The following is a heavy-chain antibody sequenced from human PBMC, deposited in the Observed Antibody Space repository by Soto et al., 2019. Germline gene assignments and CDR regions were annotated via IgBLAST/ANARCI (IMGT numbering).Heavy chain of an antibody. Sequence: QITLKESGPTLVKPTQTLTLTCTFSGFSLSTSGVGVGWIRQPPGKALEWLALIYWDDDERYSPSLQSRLTITKHTSINPVVLTMTNMAPVDTAKYYCARSVQARPERGALDYWGQGTLVTVSS. CDR2: IYWDDDE. CDR1: GFSLSTSGVG. V-gene: IGHV2-5*02. CDR3: ARSVQARPERGALDY. J-gene: IGHJ4*02. D-gene: IGHD6-6*01.